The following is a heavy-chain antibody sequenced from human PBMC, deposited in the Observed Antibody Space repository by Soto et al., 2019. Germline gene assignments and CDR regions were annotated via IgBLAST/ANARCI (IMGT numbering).Heavy chain of an antibody. CDR1: GGSISSSAYS. CDR2: IYFSGTT. D-gene: IGHD1-1*01. J-gene: IGHJ4*02. V-gene: IGHV4-30-2*01. CDR3: ARNDDLYYFDY. Sequence: PSETLSLTCAVSGGSISSSAYSWSWIRQPPGKGLEWIGYIYFSGTTYYNPSLKSRVTISVDRSKNQFSLKLSSVTAADTAVYYCARNDDLYYFDYWGQGTLVTVSS.